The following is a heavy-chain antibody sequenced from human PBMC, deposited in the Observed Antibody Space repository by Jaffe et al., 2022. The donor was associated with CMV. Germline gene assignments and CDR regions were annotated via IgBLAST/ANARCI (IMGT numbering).Heavy chain of an antibody. J-gene: IGHJ4*02. V-gene: IGHV1-3*01. CDR1: GYTFTSYA. Sequence: QVQLVQSGAEVKKPGASVKVSCKASGYTFTSYAMHWVRQAPGQRLEWMGWINAGNGNTKYSQKFQGRVTITRDTSASTAYMELSSLRSEDTAVYYCARDSHRAVAGTKPDYWGQGTLVTVSS. CDR3: ARDSHRAVAGTKPDY. D-gene: IGHD6-19*01. CDR2: INAGNGNT.